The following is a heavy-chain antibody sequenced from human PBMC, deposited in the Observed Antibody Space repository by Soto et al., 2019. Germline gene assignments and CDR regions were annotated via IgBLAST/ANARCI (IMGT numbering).Heavy chain of an antibody. CDR3: ARDGVSAAENYYYYYMDV. D-gene: IGHD6-13*01. V-gene: IGHV3-33*01. CDR1: GFTLSSYG. CDR2: IWYDGSNK. Sequence: PGGSLRLSCAASGFTLSSYGMHWVRQAPGKGLEWVAVIWYDGSNKYYADSVKGRFTISRDNSKNTLYLQMNSLRAEDTAVYYCARDGVSAAENYYYYYMDVWGKGTTVTVSS. J-gene: IGHJ6*03.